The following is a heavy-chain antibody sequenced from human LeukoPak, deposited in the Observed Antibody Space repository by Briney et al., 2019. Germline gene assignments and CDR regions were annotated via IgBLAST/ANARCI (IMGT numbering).Heavy chain of an antibody. CDR3: ARGWYYDSSPWFDP. J-gene: IGHJ5*02. CDR1: GGSVSSSSYY. V-gene: IGHV4-61*01. D-gene: IGHD3-22*01. CDR2: IYYSGRA. Sequence: SETLSLTCSVSGGSVSSSSYYWSWIRQPPGKGLEWIGYIYYSGRASYNPSHKSRVIISIDTCKNQFSLKLSSVTAADTAMYYCARGWYYDSSPWFDPWGQGTLVTVSS.